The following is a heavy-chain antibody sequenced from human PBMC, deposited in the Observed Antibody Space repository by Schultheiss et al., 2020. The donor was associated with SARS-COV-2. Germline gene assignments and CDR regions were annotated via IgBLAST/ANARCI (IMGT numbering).Heavy chain of an antibody. CDR3: AKAPYQLLYNDY. D-gene: IGHD2-2*02. Sequence: GGSLRLSCTTSGFTFGDYAMSWFRQAPGKGLEWVGFIRRKAYGGTTEYAASVKGRFTISRDDSKSIAYLQMNSLKTEDTAVYHCAKAPYQLLYNDYWGQGTLVTVSS. J-gene: IGHJ4*02. V-gene: IGHV3-49*03. CDR1: GFTFGDYA. CDR2: IRRKAYGGTT.